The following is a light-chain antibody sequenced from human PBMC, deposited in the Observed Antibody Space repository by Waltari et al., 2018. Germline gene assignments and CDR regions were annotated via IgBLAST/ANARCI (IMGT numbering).Light chain of an antibody. Sequence: QSALTQPASVSGSPGQSNTISCTGTSSDIGGYNYVSCFQQHPGRVPKLIIYNVNKRPSGVSILFAGSKSGNAASRTISGLQAEDEADYYCSSYRSSSTLVFGAGTKVTVL. CDR3: SSYRSSSTLV. J-gene: IGLJ3*02. V-gene: IGLV2-14*03. CDR2: NVN. CDR1: SSDIGGYNY.